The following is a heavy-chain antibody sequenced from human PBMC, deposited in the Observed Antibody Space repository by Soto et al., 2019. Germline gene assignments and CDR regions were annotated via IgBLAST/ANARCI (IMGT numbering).Heavy chain of an antibody. J-gene: IGHJ6*02. Sequence: EVQLVESGGGLVQPGGSLRLSCAASGFTFSSYEMNWVRQAPGKGLEWVSYISSSGSTIYYADSVKGRFTISSDNAKNSLYLQMNSLRAEDTAVYYCARGYSGSPSSPGNYYYDGRDVWGQGTTVTVSS. D-gene: IGHD3-10*01. CDR1: GFTFSSYE. CDR3: ARGYSGSPSSPGNYYYDGRDV. CDR2: ISSSGSTI. V-gene: IGHV3-48*03.